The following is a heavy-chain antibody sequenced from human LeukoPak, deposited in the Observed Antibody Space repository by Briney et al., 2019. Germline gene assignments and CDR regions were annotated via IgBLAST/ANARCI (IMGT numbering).Heavy chain of an antibody. D-gene: IGHD6-13*01. CDR1: GFTFSRHW. CDR2: IKEDGSEK. J-gene: IGHJ4*02. V-gene: IGHV3-7*01. Sequence: PGGSLRLSCAASGFTFSRHWMSWVRQAPGKGLEWVANIKEDGSEKYYVDSIKGRFTLYRDTARNSWYLQMNSLRVEDTAVFYCAREVHAAVTDFDYWGKGPLVTVSS. CDR3: AREVHAAVTDFDY.